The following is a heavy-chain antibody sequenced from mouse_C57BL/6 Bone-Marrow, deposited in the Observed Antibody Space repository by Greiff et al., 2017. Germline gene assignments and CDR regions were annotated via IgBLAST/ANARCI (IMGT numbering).Heavy chain of an antibody. Sequence: QVQLQQPGAELVKPGASVKLSCKASGYTFTRYWITWVKPRPGPGLEWIGEIYPGSGSTNYNEKFTSKATLTVDTSSSTAYMQLSSLTSEDSAVYYCARAYYSYCNAMDYWGQGTSVTVSS. CDR2: IYPGSGST. CDR3: ARAYYSYCNAMDY. J-gene: IGHJ4*01. D-gene: IGHD2-12*01. V-gene: IGHV1-55*01. CDR1: GYTFTRYW.